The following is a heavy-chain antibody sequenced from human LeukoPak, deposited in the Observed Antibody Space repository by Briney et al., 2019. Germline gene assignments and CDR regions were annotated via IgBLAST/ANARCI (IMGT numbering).Heavy chain of an antibody. D-gene: IGHD3-3*01. V-gene: IGHV3-74*01. CDR2: INSDGSST. J-gene: IGHJ4*02. CDR1: GFTFSSYW. CDR3: AREGVATADY. Sequence: PGGSLRLSXAASGFTFSSYWMHWVCQAPGKGLEWVSYINSDGSSTTYADSVKGRFTISRDNARNTLYLQMSSLRADDTAVHYCAREGVATADYWGQGTLVTVSS.